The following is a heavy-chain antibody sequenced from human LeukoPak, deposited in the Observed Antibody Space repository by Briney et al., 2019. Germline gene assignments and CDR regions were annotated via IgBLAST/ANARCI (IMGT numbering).Heavy chain of an antibody. CDR2: ISSSSSYI. CDR3: ARFALKTPPTD. Sequence: GGSLRLSCAASGFTFSSYAMSWVRQAPGKGLEWVSSISSSSSYIYYADSVKGRFTISRDNAKNSLYLQMNSLRAEDTAVYYCARFALKTPPTDWGQGTLVTVSS. V-gene: IGHV3-21*01. J-gene: IGHJ4*02. CDR1: GFTFSSYA.